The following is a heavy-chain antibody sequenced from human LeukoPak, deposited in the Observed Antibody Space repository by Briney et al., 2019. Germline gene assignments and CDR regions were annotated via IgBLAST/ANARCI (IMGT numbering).Heavy chain of an antibody. CDR1: GFTFSSYA. Sequence: PGGSLRLSCAASGFTFSSYAMHWVRQAPGKGLEWVAVISYDGSNNYYADSVKGRFTISRDNSKNTLYLQMNSLRAEDTAVYYCARAIGRYSSSWSFDYWGQGTLVTVSS. CDR3: ARAIGRYSSSWSFDY. D-gene: IGHD6-13*01. J-gene: IGHJ4*02. CDR2: ISYDGSNN. V-gene: IGHV3-30-3*01.